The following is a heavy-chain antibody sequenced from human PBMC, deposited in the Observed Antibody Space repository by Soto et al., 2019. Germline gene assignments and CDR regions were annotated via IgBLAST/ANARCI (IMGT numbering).Heavy chain of an antibody. CDR2: IIPMFGSA. CDR1: GGSFSSFA. J-gene: IGHJ6*02. Sequence: SVKVSCKASGGSFSSFAFSWVRQAPGQGLEWMGGIIPMFGSANYAQEFLGRVTFTADDSTSTAYMEISGLTSDDTAIYYCASVFVDFYDRAAYPKRNHGSMDVWGQGTTVTVSS. D-gene: IGHD3-22*01. CDR3: ASVFVDFYDRAAYPKRNHGSMDV. V-gene: IGHV1-69*13.